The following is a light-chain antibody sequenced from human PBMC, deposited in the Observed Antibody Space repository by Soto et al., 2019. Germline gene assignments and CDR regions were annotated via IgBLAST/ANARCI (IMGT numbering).Light chain of an antibody. Sequence: DIVMTQSPLSLSVTPGEPASISCRSSQSLLHSNGYNCLDWYLQKPGQSPQLLIYLGSSRASGVXDXXSGSGSGTDFTLKISRVEAEDVGVYYCMQALQTPLTFGGGTKVEIK. CDR2: LGS. V-gene: IGKV2-28*01. CDR3: MQALQTPLT. J-gene: IGKJ4*01. CDR1: QSLLHSNGYNC.